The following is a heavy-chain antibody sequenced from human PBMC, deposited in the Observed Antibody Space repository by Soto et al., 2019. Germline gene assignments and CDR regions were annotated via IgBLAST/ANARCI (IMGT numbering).Heavy chain of an antibody. D-gene: IGHD5-12*01. CDR2: IDWDDDK. Sequence: SCPTLVNPTQTLTLTCTFSGFSLSTSGMCVSWIRQPPGKALEWPALIDWDDDKYYSTSLKTRLTISKDTSKNQVVLTMTNMDPVDTATYYCARAYSGYDLDYYYYYYGMDVWGQGTTVTVYS. V-gene: IGHV2-70*01. J-gene: IGHJ6*02. CDR1: GFSLSTSGMC. CDR3: ARAYSGYDLDYYYYYYGMDV.